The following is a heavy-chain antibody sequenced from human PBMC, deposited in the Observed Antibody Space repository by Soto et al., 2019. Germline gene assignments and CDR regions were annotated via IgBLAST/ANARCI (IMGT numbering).Heavy chain of an antibody. CDR1: GFTFSSYA. Sequence: GGSLRLSCAASGFTFSSYAMTWVRQAPGKGLDWVSVITYNGDNTYYADSVKGRFTISRDNSKDTVHLQMNSLRAEDTAVYYCARYIRGPTVFYFDFWGPGVLVTVSS. CDR3: ARYIRGPTVFYFDF. J-gene: IGHJ4*02. V-gene: IGHV3-23*01. CDR2: ITYNGDNT. D-gene: IGHD5-18*01.